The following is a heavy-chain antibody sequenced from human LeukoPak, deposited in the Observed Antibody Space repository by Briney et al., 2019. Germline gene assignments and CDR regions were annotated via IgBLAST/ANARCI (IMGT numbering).Heavy chain of an antibody. J-gene: IGHJ6*04. Sequence: SETLSLTCTVSGGSISSGDYYWSWIRQPPGKGLEWIGYIYYSGSTYYNPSLKSRVTISVDTSKNQFSLKLSSVPAADTAVYYCARESLTSYYYYGMDVWGKGTTVTVSS. CDR3: ARESLTSYYYYGMDV. D-gene: IGHD3-9*01. CDR1: GGSISSGDYY. V-gene: IGHV4-30-4*01. CDR2: IYYSGST.